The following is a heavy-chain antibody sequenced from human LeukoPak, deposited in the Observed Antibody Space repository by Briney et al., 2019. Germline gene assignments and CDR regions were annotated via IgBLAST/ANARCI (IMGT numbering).Heavy chain of an antibody. CDR1: GYSISSGYY. J-gene: IGHJ4*02. Sequence: SETLSLTCAVSGYSISSGYYWGWIRQPPGKGLEWIGSIYHSGSTYYNPSLKSRVTISVDTSKNQISLKLSSVTAADTAVYYRARVGSGNIDYWGQGTLVSVSS. D-gene: IGHD2-15*01. CDR3: ARVGSGNIDY. V-gene: IGHV4-38-2*01. CDR2: IYHSGST.